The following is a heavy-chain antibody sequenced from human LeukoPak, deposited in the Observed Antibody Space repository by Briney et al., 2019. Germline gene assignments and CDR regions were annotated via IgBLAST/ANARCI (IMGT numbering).Heavy chain of an antibody. CDR2: IIPIFGTA. V-gene: IGHV1-69*06. CDR3: ATSGYSSGWYGC. Sequence: ASVKVSCKASGGTFSSYAISWVRQAPGQGLEWMGGIIPIFGTANYAQKFQGRVTITADKSTSTAYMELSSLRSEDTAVYYCATSGYSSGWYGCWGQGTLVTVSS. CDR1: GGTFSSYA. D-gene: IGHD6-19*01. J-gene: IGHJ5*01.